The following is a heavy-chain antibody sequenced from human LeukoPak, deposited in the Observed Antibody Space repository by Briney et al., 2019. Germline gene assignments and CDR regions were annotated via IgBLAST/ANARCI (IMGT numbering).Heavy chain of an antibody. V-gene: IGHV4-39*07. Sequence: PSETLSLTCTVSGGSISSSSYYWGWIRQPPGKGLEWIGSIYYSGSTYYNPSLKSRVTISVDTSKNQFSLKLSPVTAADTAVYYCARDSGGWYRWFDPWGQGTLVTVSS. J-gene: IGHJ5*02. CDR2: IYYSGST. CDR1: GGSISSSSYY. CDR3: ARDSGGWYRWFDP. D-gene: IGHD6-19*01.